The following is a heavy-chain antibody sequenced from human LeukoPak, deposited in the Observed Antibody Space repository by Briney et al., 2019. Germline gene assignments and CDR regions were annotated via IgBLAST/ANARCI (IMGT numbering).Heavy chain of an antibody. CDR2: INPNSGGT. V-gene: IGHV1-2*02. CDR1: GHTFTGYY. Sequence: ASVKVSCKASGHTFTGYYMHWVRQAPGQGLEWMGWINPNSGGTNYAQKFQGRVTMTRDTSISTAYMELTSLISDDTAVYYCARADSSSWYGGYWGQGTLVTVSS. J-gene: IGHJ4*02. D-gene: IGHD6-13*01. CDR3: ARADSSSWYGGY.